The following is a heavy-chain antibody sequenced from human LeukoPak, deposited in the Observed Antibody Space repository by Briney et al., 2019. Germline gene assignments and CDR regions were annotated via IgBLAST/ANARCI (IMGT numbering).Heavy chain of an antibody. D-gene: IGHD2-2*01. CDR1: GGSISSYY. CDR3: ARSRYIVVVPAAMLGPSRNWFDP. Sequence: SETLSLTCTVSGGSISSYYWSWIRQPPGKGLKWIGYIYYSGSTNYNPSLKSRVTISVDTSKNQFSLKLSSVTAADTAVYYCARSRYIVVVPAAMLGPSRNWFDPWGQGTLVTVSS. V-gene: IGHV4-59*01. J-gene: IGHJ5*02. CDR2: IYYSGST.